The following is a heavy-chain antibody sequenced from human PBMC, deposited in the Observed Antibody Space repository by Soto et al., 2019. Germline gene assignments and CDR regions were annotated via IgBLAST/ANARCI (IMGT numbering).Heavy chain of an antibody. CDR3: ARDTIGSSCYVGPGEFDY. CDR1: GFTFSSYS. Sequence: EVQLVESGGGLVKPGGSLRLSCAASGFTFSSYSMNWVRQAPGKGLEWVSSISSSSRYIYYADSVKGRFTISRDNAKISPYLQMSGLRAEDTAVYYGARDTIGSSCYVGPGEFDYRGQGNLVTVSS. D-gene: IGHD6-13*01. V-gene: IGHV3-21*01. CDR2: ISSSSRYI. J-gene: IGHJ4*02.